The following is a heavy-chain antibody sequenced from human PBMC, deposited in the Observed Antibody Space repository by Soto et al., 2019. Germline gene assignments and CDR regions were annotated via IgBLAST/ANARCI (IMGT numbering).Heavy chain of an antibody. CDR1: GFTFRNYG. V-gene: IGHV3-48*01. CDR2: IGIGSSTK. CDR3: ARDQLYYNDISGRPLNAFDV. Sequence: PGGSLRLSCAASGFTFRNYGMNWVRQAPWKGLEWVSYIGIGSSTKYYADSVKGRFTISRDNAKNSLYLQMNSLRAEDTAVYYCARDQLYYNDISGRPLNAFDVWGQGPMVTVSS. D-gene: IGHD3-22*01. J-gene: IGHJ3*01.